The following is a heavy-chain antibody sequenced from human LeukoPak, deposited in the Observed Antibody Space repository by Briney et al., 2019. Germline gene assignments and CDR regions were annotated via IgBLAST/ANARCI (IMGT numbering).Heavy chain of an antibody. CDR2: ISWNSGSI. Sequence: GGSLRLSCAASGFTFADYAMHWVRQAPGKGLEWVSGISWNSGSIGYADSVKGRFTISRDNAKNSLYLQMNSLRAEDTALYYCAKDRSGSYYVGFDYWGQGTMVTVSS. J-gene: IGHJ4*02. CDR1: GFTFADYA. D-gene: IGHD1-26*01. V-gene: IGHV3-9*01. CDR3: AKDRSGSYYVGFDY.